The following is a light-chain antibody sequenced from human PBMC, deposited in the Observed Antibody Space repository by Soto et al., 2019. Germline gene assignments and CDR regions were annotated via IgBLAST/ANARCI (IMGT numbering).Light chain of an antibody. J-gene: IGKJ2*01. CDR2: GAA. V-gene: IGKV3-20*01. CDR3: QQYGTSIT. Sequence: EIVLTQSPGTLSLSPGERATLSCRASQSVTSNYLAWYQHKPGQAPRCLIYGAASRSTGIPDRFSGSGSGTDFTLTISRLEPEDFAVYYCQQYGTSITFGQGTKLEIK. CDR1: QSVTSNY.